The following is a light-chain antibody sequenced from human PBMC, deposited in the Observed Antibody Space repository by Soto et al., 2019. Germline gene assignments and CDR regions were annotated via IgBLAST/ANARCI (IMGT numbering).Light chain of an antibody. CDR1: QGISSY. CDR3: QQLNSIPFS. CDR2: AAS. Sequence: DIQLTQSPPFLSASVGDRVTISCRASQGISSYLAWYQQKPGKAPKLLIYAASTLQSGVPSRFSGSGSGTEFTLAISSLQPEDFATYYCQQLNSIPFSFGPGTKVDIK. V-gene: IGKV1-9*01. J-gene: IGKJ3*01.